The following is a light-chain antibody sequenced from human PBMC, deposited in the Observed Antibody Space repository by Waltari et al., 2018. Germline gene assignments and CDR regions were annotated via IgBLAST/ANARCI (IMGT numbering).Light chain of an antibody. V-gene: IGLV2-11*01. CDR3: CSYAGSCTLV. CDR1: SSDVGGYNS. J-gene: IGLJ2*01. CDR2: DGS. Sequence: QSALTQPRAVSGSPGQSVTIACTGTSSDVGGYNSVSWYQQHPGKAPKLMIYDGSTPPARGPDRFSGSKSGTSPSLTISGFQAEDEADYYCCSYAGSCTLVFGGGTKLTVL.